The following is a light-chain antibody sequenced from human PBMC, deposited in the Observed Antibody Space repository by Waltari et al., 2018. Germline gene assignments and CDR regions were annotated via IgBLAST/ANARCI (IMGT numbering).Light chain of an antibody. CDR1: RSDVGIYNL. Sequence: QSALTQPASVSGSPGQPITIPCTGTRSDVGIYNLFSWYRQHPGKAPKLLIYEVSKRPSGVSNRFSGSKSGNAASLTISGLQAEDEADYYCCSYAGSSTPYVFGTGTKVTVL. CDR3: CSYAGSSTPYV. J-gene: IGLJ1*01. CDR2: EVS. V-gene: IGLV2-23*02.